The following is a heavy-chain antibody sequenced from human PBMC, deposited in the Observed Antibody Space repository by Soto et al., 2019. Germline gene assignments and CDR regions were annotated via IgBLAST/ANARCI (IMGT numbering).Heavy chain of an antibody. CDR3: AKGGREWLRTLRVFDY. Sequence: EVQLVESGGGLVQPGRSLRLSCAASGFTFDDYAMHWVRQAPGKGLEWVSGISWNSGSIGYADSVKGRFTISRDNAKNSLYLQMNSLRAEDTALYYCAKGGREWLRTLRVFDYWGQGTLVTVSS. CDR1: GFTFDDYA. J-gene: IGHJ4*02. V-gene: IGHV3-9*01. D-gene: IGHD5-12*01. CDR2: ISWNSGSI.